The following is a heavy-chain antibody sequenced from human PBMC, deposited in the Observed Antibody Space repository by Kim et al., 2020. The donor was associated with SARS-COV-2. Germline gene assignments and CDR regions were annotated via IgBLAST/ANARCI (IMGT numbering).Heavy chain of an antibody. Sequence: GGSLRLSCAASGFTFSSYAMHWVRQAPGKGLEWVAVISYDGSNKYYADSVKGRFTISRDNSKNTLYLQMNSLRAEDTAVYYCARGDYGDYVWGQGTLVTV. CDR3: ARGDYGDYV. D-gene: IGHD4-17*01. J-gene: IGHJ4*02. CDR2: ISYDGSNK. V-gene: IGHV3-30-3*01. CDR1: GFTFSSYA.